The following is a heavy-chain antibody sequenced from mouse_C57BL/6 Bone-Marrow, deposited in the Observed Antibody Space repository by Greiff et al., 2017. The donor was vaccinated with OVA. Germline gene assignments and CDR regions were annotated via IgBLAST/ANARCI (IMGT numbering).Heavy chain of an antibody. CDR1: GYTFTSYW. CDR3: ARKAKRVWVRRAWFAY. Sequence: VQLQQPGTELVKPGASVKLSCKASGYTFTSYWMHWVKQRPGQGLEWIGNINPSNGGTNYNEKFKSKATLTVDKSSSTAYMQLSSLTSEDSAVYYCARKAKRVWVRRAWFAYWGQGTLVTVSA. V-gene: IGHV1-53*01. CDR2: INPSNGGT. J-gene: IGHJ3*01. D-gene: IGHD2-14*01.